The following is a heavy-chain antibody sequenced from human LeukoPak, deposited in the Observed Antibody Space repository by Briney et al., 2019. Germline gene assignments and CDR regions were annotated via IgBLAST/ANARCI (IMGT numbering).Heavy chain of an antibody. J-gene: IGHJ4*02. Sequence: PGGSLRLSCAASGFTFSDYYMSWIRQDPGKGLEWVSYISSSSSYTNYADSVKGRFTISRDNAKNSLYLQMNSLRAEDTAVYYCARHYGDYGVLLDYWGQGTLVTVSS. CDR1: GFTFSDYY. D-gene: IGHD4-17*01. CDR2: ISSSSSYT. V-gene: IGHV3-11*06. CDR3: ARHYGDYGVLLDY.